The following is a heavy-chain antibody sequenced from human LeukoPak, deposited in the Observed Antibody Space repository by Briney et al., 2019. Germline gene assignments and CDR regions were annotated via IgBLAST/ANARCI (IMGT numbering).Heavy chain of an antibody. CDR2: IYYSGS. J-gene: IGHJ4*02. CDR1: GGSISSSAYH. D-gene: IGHD2-15*01. Sequence: SETLSLTCTVSGGSISSSAYHWGWIRQPPGKGLEWIGSIYYSGSRVTISADTSKNQFSLKLSSVTAADTAVYYCARLWSTYCSGGSCPHQPNYWGQGTLVTVSS. CDR3: ARLWSTYCSGGSCPHQPNY. V-gene: IGHV4-39*01.